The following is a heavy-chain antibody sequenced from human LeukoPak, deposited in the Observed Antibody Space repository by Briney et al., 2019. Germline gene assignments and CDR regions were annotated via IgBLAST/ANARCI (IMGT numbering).Heavy chain of an antibody. CDR3: ARDIDSDFWSGYSLRFDY. CDR2: ISYDGSNK. Sequence: HPGGSLRFSCAASGFTFSSYAMHWVRQAPGKGLEWVAVISYDGSNKYYADSVKGRFTISRDNSKNTLYLQMNSLRAEDTAVYYCARDIDSDFWSGYSLRFDYWGQGTLVTVSS. D-gene: IGHD3-3*01. CDR1: GFTFSSYA. J-gene: IGHJ4*02. V-gene: IGHV3-30-3*01.